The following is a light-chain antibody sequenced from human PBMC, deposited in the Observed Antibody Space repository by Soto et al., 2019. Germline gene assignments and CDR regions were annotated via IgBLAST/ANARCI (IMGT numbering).Light chain of an antibody. V-gene: IGKV3-11*01. Sequence: EIVLTQSPATLSLSPGERATLSCRASQSVSSYLAWYQQKPGQAPRLLIYDASTLQSGVPSRFGGSGSGTDFTLTVSSLQPEDFATYYCQQLFMYPPTFGPGTKVDIK. CDR2: DAS. CDR3: QQLFMYPPT. CDR1: QSVSSY. J-gene: IGKJ3*01.